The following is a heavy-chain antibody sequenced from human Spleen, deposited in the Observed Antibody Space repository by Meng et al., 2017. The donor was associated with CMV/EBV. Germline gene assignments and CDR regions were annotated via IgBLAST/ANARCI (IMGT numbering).Heavy chain of an antibody. J-gene: IGHJ5*01. D-gene: IGHD2-2*01. CDR3: AKGGDPAGYCRSPTCWGGWFDS. V-gene: IGHV1-2*02. CDR2: VNPNGGGT. Sequence: YYTPWVHRTPGRGLEWLGRVNPNGGGTNYAQEFQDRITMPRDPSITTAYMGLGRLRSDEPAVYSCAKGGDPAGYCRSPTCWGGWFDSWGQGTLVTVSS. CDR1: YY.